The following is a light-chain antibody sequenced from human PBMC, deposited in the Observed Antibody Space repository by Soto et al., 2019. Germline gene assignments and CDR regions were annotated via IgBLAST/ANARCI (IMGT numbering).Light chain of an antibody. V-gene: IGKV3-20*01. J-gene: IGKJ4*01. CDR1: QSVSSTY. Sequence: EIVLTQSPATLSLSPGERATLSCRASQSVSSTYLTWYQQKPGQAPRLLIYGASSRATGTPDRFSGSGSGTDFTLTISRLEPEDFAVYYCQQYGSSPPLTFGGGTKVDIK. CDR3: QQYGSSPPLT. CDR2: GAS.